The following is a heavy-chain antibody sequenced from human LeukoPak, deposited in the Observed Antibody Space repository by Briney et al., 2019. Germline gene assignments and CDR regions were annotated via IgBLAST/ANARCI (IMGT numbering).Heavy chain of an antibody. D-gene: IGHD6-6*01. Sequence: SETLSLTCTVSIASVSGSSYSWGWIRQPPGRGLQWIGNIYHSGSTFYNPSLKTRLTMAIDTSKNQFSLRLSSVTAADTAVYYCARELPSGSSSGWFDPWGQGTLVTVSS. V-gene: IGHV4-39*02. CDR2: IYHSGST. J-gene: IGHJ5*02. CDR1: IASVSGSSYS. CDR3: ARELPSGSSSGWFDP.